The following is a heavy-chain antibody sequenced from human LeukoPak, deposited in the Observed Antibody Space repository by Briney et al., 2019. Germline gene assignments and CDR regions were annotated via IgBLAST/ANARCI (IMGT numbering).Heavy chain of an antibody. CDR2: ISSDESKR. CDR3: ARDQGDYYGSGSSLY. D-gene: IGHD3-10*01. Sequence: PGGSLRLSCVASGFTFSRYGMHWVRQGPGKGLEWLAVISSDESKRNYTDSVKGRFTISRDNSKNTLYLQMNSLRAEDTAVYYCARDQGDYYGSGSSLYWGQGTLVTVSS. V-gene: IGHV3-30*03. J-gene: IGHJ4*02. CDR1: GFTFSRYG.